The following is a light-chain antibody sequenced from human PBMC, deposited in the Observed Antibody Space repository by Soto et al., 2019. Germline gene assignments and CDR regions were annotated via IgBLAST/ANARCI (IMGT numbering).Light chain of an antibody. CDR3: QQYNTWPPLIT. Sequence: IVMTQSPATLSVSPGERATLSCRASQSVSSNLAWYQQKPGQAPRLLIYGASTRATGIPARFSGSGSGTEFTLTISSLQSEDFAVYYCQQYNTWPPLITFGQGTRLEIK. CDR2: GAS. J-gene: IGKJ5*01. V-gene: IGKV3-15*01. CDR1: QSVSSN.